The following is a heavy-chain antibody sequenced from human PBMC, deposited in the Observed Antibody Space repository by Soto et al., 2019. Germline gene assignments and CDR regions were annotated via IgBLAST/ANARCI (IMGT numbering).Heavy chain of an antibody. CDR1: GFTFRWFG. V-gene: IGHV3-30*18. D-gene: IGHD1-1*01. CDR2: ISYDGSNK. CDR3: AKGRRPIRGSLSLDAFDI. Sequence: GSVRLSCAGSGFTFRWFGMNWVRQAPGKGLEWVAVISYDGSNKYYADSVKGRFTISRDNSKNTLYLQMNSLRAEDTAVYYCAKGRRPIRGSLSLDAFDI. J-gene: IGHJ3*02.